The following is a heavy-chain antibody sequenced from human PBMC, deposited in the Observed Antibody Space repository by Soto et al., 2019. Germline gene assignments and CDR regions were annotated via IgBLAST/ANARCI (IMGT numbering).Heavy chain of an antibody. V-gene: IGHV1-2*02. J-gene: IGHJ4*02. D-gene: IGHD7-27*01. CDR1: GHTFTGHH. CDR3: GLEPTGTGGFDC. CDR2: IDLDSRHT. Sequence: QVQLVQSGPEVKMPGASVKVSCKASGHTFTGHHMHWVRQAPGQGLEWMAYIDLDSRHTKYAQRFQGRVTTTRDTSITTSYMELSGLRSDDTALYYCGLEPTGTGGFDCWGQGSVLTVSS.